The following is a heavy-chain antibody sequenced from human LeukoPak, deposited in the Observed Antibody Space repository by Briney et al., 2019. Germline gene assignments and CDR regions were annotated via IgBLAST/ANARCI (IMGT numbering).Heavy chain of an antibody. D-gene: IGHD5-18*01. CDR2: IKQDGSEK. Sequence: GGSLRLSCAASGFTFSSYWMSWVRQAPGKGLEWVANIKQDGSEKYYVDSVKGRFTISRDNAKNSLYLQMDSLRAEDTAVYYCARGGGYSYVMDWGQGTLVTVSS. J-gene: IGHJ4*02. CDR3: ARGGGYSYVMD. V-gene: IGHV3-7*01. CDR1: GFTFSSYW.